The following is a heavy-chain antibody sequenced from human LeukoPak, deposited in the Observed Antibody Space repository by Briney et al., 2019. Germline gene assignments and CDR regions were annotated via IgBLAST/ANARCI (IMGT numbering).Heavy chain of an antibody. J-gene: IGHJ4*02. CDR3: ARGYSSSWNYFDY. D-gene: IGHD6-13*01. CDR2: VFDNGGT. V-gene: IGHV4-59*01. CDR1: GGSISNYW. Sequence: SETLSLTCTVSGGSISNYWWSWIRQPPGKGLEWIGYVFDNGGTNYNPSLKSRVTISVDTSKKRFSLKLSSVTAADTAVYYCARGYSSSWNYFDYWGQGTLVTVSS.